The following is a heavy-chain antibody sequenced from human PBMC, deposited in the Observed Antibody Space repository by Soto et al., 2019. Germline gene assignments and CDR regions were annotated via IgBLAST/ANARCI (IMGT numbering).Heavy chain of an antibody. V-gene: IGHV1-3*02. CDR3: ARLSYSDALDV. CDR2: SNGGNGFT. CDR1: GYTFRSHG. Sequence: QVQLVQSGAEVRTPGASVKISCKASGYTFRSHGVQWVRQAPGQRLEWVGWSNGGNGFTKYSQEFQDRVTITRDTAASTIYMELHSLMSDDTAVYYCARLSYSDALDVWGQGTTVTVSS. J-gene: IGHJ6*02. D-gene: IGHD4-17*01.